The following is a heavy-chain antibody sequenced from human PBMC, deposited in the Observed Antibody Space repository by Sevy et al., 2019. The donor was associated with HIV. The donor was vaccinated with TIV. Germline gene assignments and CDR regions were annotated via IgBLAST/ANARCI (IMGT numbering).Heavy chain of an antibody. V-gene: IGHV4-30-2*01. CDR2: IYHSGST. Sequence: SETLSLTCAVSGGSISSGGYSWSWIRQPPGKGLEWIGYIYHSGSTYYNPSLKSRVTISVDRSKNQFSLKLSSVTAADTAVYYCARGGDSSGYGHRRVNWFDPWGQGTLVTVSS. CDR3: ARGGDSSGYGHRRVNWFDP. J-gene: IGHJ5*02. D-gene: IGHD3-22*01. CDR1: GGSISSGGYS.